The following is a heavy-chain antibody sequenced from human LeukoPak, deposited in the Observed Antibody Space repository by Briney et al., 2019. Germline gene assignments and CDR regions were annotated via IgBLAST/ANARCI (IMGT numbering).Heavy chain of an antibody. V-gene: IGHV4-61*02. Sequence: SETLSLTCTVSGGSISSGSYYWSWIRQPAGKGLEWIGRIYTSGSTNYNPSLKSRVTISVDTSKNQFSLKLSSVTAADTAVYYCAREYFYDSSGYPNWDSISLWGQGTLVTVSS. J-gene: IGHJ4*02. CDR3: AREYFYDSSGYPNWDSISL. CDR1: GGSISSGSYY. D-gene: IGHD3-22*01. CDR2: IYTSGST.